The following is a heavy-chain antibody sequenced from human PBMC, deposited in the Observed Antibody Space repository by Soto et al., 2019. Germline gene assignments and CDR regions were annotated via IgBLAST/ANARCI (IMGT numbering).Heavy chain of an antibody. CDR3: ARDRSIATVTTSLIPNWYFDL. D-gene: IGHD4-17*01. Sequence: QVQLVQSGAEVKKPGASVKVSCKASGYTFTSYGISWVRQAPGQGLEWMGWISAYNGNTNYAQKLQGRVTMTTDTYTSTAYMELRSLRSDDTAVYYCARDRSIATVTTSLIPNWYFDLWGRGTLVTVSS. J-gene: IGHJ2*01. CDR1: GYTFTSYG. V-gene: IGHV1-18*01. CDR2: ISAYNGNT.